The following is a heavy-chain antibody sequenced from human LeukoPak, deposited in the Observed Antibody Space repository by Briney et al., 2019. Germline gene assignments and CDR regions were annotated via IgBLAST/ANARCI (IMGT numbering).Heavy chain of an antibody. CDR1: GFTFSSYA. CDR3: ARGRYGSGSKRGMDV. D-gene: IGHD3-10*01. V-gene: IGHV3-30*04. J-gene: IGHJ6*04. CDR2: ISYDGSNK. Sequence: GGSLRLSCAASGFTFSSYAMHWVRQAPGKGLEWVAVISYDGSNKYYADSVKGRFTISRDNSKNTLYLQMNSLRVEDTAVYYCARGRYGSGSKRGMDVWGKGTTVTVSS.